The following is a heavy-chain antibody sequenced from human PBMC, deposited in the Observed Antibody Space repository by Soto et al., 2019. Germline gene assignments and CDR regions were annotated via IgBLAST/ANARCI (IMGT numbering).Heavy chain of an antibody. D-gene: IGHD3-9*01. J-gene: IGHJ6*02. CDR1: GGSISSYY. CDR2: IYYSGST. Sequence: SETLSLTCTVSGGSISSYYWSWIRQPPGKGLEWIGYIYYSGSTNYNPSLKSRVTISVDTSKNQFSLKLSSVTAADTAVYYCARDRYDIIAPYYYGMDVWGQGTTVTVSS. V-gene: IGHV4-59*01. CDR3: ARDRYDIIAPYYYGMDV.